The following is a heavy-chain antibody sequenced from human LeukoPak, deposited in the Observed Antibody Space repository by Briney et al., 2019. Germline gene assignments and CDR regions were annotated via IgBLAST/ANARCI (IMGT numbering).Heavy chain of an antibody. Sequence: GGSLRLSCAVSGITLSNYGMSWVRKAPGKGLEWVAGMSGSGGGTNYADSVKGRFTVSRDNSKNTLYLQMKSLRAEDTAVYFCAKRGVVIRVILVGFYKEAYYFDSWGQGTLVTVSS. J-gene: IGHJ4*02. CDR2: MSGSGGGT. D-gene: IGHD3-22*01. V-gene: IGHV3-23*01. CDR1: GITLSNYG. CDR3: AKRGVVIRVILVGFYKEAYYFDS.